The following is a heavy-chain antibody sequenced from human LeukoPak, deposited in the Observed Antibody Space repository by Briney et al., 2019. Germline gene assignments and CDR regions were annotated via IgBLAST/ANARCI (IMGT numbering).Heavy chain of an antibody. CDR2: ISSSGSTM. CDR3: AREDGGDYRIDY. CDR1: GFIFSSYA. D-gene: IGHD4-17*01. Sequence: GGSLRLSCAASGFIFSSYALSWVRQAPGKGLEWVSYISSSGSTMYYADSVKGRFTISRDNAKNSLYLQMNSLRAEDTAVYYCAREDGGDYRIDYWGQGTLVTASS. V-gene: IGHV3-48*03. J-gene: IGHJ4*02.